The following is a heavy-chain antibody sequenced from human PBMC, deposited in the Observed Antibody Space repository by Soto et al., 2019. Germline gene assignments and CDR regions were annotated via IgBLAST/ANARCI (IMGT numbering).Heavy chain of an antibody. Sequence: SETLSLTCTDSCGCISSYYWSWVRQPPGKGLEWIGYIYYSGSTNYNPSLKSRVTISVDTSKNQFSLKLSSVTAADTAVYYCARGEYQLLPTYYYYYGMDVWGQGTTVTVSS. J-gene: IGHJ6*02. V-gene: IGHV4-59*01. CDR2: IYYSGST. D-gene: IGHD2-2*01. CDR1: CGCISSYY. CDR3: ARGEYQLLPTYYYYYGMDV.